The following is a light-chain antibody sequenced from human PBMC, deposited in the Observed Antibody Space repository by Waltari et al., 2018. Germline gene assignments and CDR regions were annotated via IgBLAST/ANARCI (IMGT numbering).Light chain of an antibody. CDR1: NSDIVGSNS. J-gene: IGLJ1*01. CDR2: EVI. V-gene: IGLV2-14*01. Sequence: QSALTQPASVSVSPGQSITISCPLTNSDIVGSNSVPWYQQHPGKSPKLMIYEVIMRPSGVSIRFSGSKSGNTASLTISGLQPDDKADYYCSSYTSRATYVFGTGTKVTVL. CDR3: SSYTSRATYV.